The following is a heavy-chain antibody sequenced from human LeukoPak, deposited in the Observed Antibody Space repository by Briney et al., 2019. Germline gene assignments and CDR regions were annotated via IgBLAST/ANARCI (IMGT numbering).Heavy chain of an antibody. D-gene: IGHD4-17*01. CDR1: GFTFSSYG. Sequence: PGGSLRLSCAASGFTFSSYGMHWVRQAPGKGLEWVAFIRYDGSNKYYADSVKGRFTISRDNSKNTLYLQMNSLRAEDTAVYYCAKDATTVTTLYFDYWGQGTLVTVSS. CDR2: IRYDGSNK. CDR3: AKDATTVTTLYFDY. V-gene: IGHV3-30*02. J-gene: IGHJ4*02.